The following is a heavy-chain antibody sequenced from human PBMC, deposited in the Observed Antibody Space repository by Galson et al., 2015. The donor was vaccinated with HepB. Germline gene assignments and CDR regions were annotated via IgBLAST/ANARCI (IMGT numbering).Heavy chain of an antibody. J-gene: IGHJ4*02. CDR2: IYYSGST. CDR3: ARGQQWLIHY. V-gene: IGHV4-59*01. Sequence: LSLTCTVSGGSISSYYWSWIRQPPGKGLEWIGYIYYSGSTNYNPSLKSRVTISVDTSKNQFSLKLSSVTAADTAVYYCARGQQWLIHYWGQGTLVTVSS. D-gene: IGHD6-19*01. CDR1: GGSISSYY.